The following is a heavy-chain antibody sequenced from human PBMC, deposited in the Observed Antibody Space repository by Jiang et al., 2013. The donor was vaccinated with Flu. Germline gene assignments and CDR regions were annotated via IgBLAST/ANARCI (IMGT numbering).Heavy chain of an antibody. CDR3: AKALTMVRGVHPYYFDY. J-gene: IGHJ4*02. D-gene: IGHD3-10*01. CDR1: GFTFSNYA. CDR2: IGGSGDSK. Sequence: QLLESGEGLVQPGGSLRLSCAASGFTFSNYAMSWVRQAPGKGLEWVSAIGGSGDSKYYADSVKGRFTISRDNSKNTLYLQMNSLRAEDTAVYYCAKALTMVRGVHPYYFDYWGQGTLVTVSS. V-gene: IGHV3-23*01.